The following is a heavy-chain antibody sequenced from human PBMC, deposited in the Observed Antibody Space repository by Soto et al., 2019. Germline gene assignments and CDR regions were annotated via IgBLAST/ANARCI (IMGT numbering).Heavy chain of an antibody. CDR3: ARDPSSIMGSSTSGPPPTYYMDV. Sequence: ASVKVSCKASGYTFTGYYMHCVRQAPGQGLERMGWINPNSGGTNYAQKFQGWVTMTRDTSISTAYMELSRLRSDDTAVYYCARDPSSIMGSSTSGPPPTYYMDVWGKGTTVTVSS. V-gene: IGHV1-2*04. D-gene: IGHD2-2*01. CDR1: GYTFTGYY. CDR2: INPNSGGT. J-gene: IGHJ6*03.